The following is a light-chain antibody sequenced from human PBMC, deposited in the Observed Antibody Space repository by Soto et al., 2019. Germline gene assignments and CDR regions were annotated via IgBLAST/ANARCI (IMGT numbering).Light chain of an antibody. Sequence: EIVLTQSPAILSLSPGEKATLSCRASQSVSGSLGWYQQKPGQAPRLIIYDASVRATGIPARFSGSGSGTDFTLTISSLEPEDFAVYYCHQYNTWPLTFGGGTKVDIK. J-gene: IGKJ4*01. V-gene: IGKV3-11*01. CDR1: QSVSGS. CDR3: HQYNTWPLT. CDR2: DAS.